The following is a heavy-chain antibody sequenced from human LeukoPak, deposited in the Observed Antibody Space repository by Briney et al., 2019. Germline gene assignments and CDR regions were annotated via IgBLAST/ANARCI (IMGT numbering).Heavy chain of an antibody. J-gene: IGHJ3*02. CDR1: GGSISSGVNY. D-gene: IGHD3-10*01. V-gene: IGHV4-30-2*01. CDR2: ISHSGTT. Sequence: SETLSLTCTVSGGSISSGVNYWTWIRQPPGKGLEWIGYISHSGTTFDTSSLKSRVTISVDRSKSQFSLKLSSVTAADTAVYYCARGGYFGSGVDAFDIWGQGTLVTVSS. CDR3: ARGGYFGSGVDAFDI.